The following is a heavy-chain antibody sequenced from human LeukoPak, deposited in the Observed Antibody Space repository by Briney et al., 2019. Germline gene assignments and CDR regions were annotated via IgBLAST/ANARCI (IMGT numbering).Heavy chain of an antibody. CDR2: INPNSGGT. J-gene: IGHJ4*02. CDR3: SRAPGYSAYGLPFDF. D-gene: IGHD5-12*01. CDR1: GYTFTGYY. Sequence: VASVKVSCKASGYTFTGYYLHWVRQAPGQGLEWMGWINPNSGGTNYAQKFQGRVTMTRDTSITTVYMELSSLTSDDTGVYYCSRAPGYSAYGLPFDFWGQGTQVAVSS. V-gene: IGHV1-2*02.